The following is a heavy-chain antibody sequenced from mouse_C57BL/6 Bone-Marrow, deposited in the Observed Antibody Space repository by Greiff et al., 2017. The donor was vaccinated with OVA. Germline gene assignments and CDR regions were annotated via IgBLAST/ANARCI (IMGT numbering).Heavy chain of an antibody. CDR3: ARYSSNYYAMDY. J-gene: IGHJ4*01. CDR2: IYPGSGNT. Sequence: QVQLQQSGAELVRPGASVKLSCKASGYTFTDYYINWVKQRPGQGLEWIARIYPGSGNTNYNEKFKGKATLTAEKSSSTAYMQLSSLTSEDSAVYFCARYSSNYYAMDYWGQGTSVTVSS. V-gene: IGHV1-76*01. CDR1: GYTFTDYY. D-gene: IGHD1-1*01.